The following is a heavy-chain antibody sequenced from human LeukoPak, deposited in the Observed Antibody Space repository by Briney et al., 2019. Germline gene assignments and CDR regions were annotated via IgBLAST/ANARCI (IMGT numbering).Heavy chain of an antibody. Sequence: SETLSLTCTVSGGSISSYYWSWIRQPPGKGLERIGYIYYSGSTNYNPSLKSRVTISVDTSKNQFSLKLSSVTAADTAVYYCARGYSGSYYYYYCMDVWGKGTTVTVSS. CDR2: IYYSGST. D-gene: IGHD1-26*01. CDR1: GGSISSYY. CDR3: ARGYSGSYYYYYCMDV. V-gene: IGHV4-59*12. J-gene: IGHJ6*03.